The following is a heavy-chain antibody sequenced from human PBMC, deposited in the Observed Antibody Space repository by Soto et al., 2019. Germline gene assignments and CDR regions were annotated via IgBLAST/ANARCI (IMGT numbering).Heavy chain of an antibody. V-gene: IGHV3-23*01. CDR3: TRDASRDSSARGWFDP. CDR2: ISGSGGST. CDR1: GFTFSSYA. Sequence: PGGSLRLSCAASGFTFSSYAMGWVRQAPGKGLEWVSGISGSGGSTYYADSVKGRFTISRDNAKNSLHLQMNSLRAEDTAVYYCTRDASRDSSARGWFDPWGPGTLVTVSS. D-gene: IGHD6-13*01. J-gene: IGHJ5*02.